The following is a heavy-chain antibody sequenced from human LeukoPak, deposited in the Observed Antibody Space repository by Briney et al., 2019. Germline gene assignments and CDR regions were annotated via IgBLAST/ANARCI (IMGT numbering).Heavy chain of an antibody. CDR3: AREFQSTVKGGGVLGY. CDR1: GFTVSSNY. Sequence: GGSLRLSCAASGFTVSSNYMSWVRQAPGKGLEWVSVIYSGGSTYYADSVKGRFTISRDNSKNTLYLQMNSLRAEDTAVYYCAREFQSTVKGGGVLGYWGQGTLVTVSS. D-gene: IGHD4-17*01. V-gene: IGHV3-53*01. J-gene: IGHJ4*02. CDR2: IYSGGST.